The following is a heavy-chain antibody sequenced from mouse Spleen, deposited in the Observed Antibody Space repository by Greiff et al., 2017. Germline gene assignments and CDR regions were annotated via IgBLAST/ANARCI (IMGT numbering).Heavy chain of an antibody. V-gene: IGHV1S137*01. D-gene: IGHD1-1*01. J-gene: IGHJ1*01. Sequence: VQLVESGAELVRPGVSVKISCKGSGYTFTDYAMHWVKQSHAKSLEWIGVISTYYGDASYNQKFKGKATMTVDKSSSTAYMELARLTSEDSAIYYCARGITTHYWYFDVWGAGTTVTVSS. CDR3: ARGITTHYWYFDV. CDR2: ISTYYGDA. CDR1: GYTFTDYA.